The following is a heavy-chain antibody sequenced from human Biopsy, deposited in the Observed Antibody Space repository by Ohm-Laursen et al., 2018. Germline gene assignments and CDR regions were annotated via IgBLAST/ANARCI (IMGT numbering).Heavy chain of an antibody. CDR3: VRDRRDWYDP. Sequence: TLSLTCSVSGGSISSGGYYWSSSRQFPGKGVELLGYIYNVKSTYYNPSLKSRVLISGDASRNQYSLKLTSVTAPDPAVYYCVRDRRDWYDPWGQGTLVTVSS. J-gene: IGHJ5*02. CDR1: GGSISSGGYY. V-gene: IGHV4-31*03. CDR2: IYNVKST.